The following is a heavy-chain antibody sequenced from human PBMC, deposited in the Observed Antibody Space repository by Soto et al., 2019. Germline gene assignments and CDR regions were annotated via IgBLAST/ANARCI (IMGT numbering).Heavy chain of an antibody. CDR2: ITSDTNTI. Sequence: EVQLVESGGGLVQPGGSLSLTCEASGFPLSFFRMNWVRQAQGKGLEWSSYITSDTNTIKYADSVKGRFTISRDNAKNLVYLQMNSLRDEDTAVYFCARSVEGHFDYWGQGTVVTVSS. D-gene: IGHD6-19*01. CDR3: ARSVEGHFDY. CDR1: GFPLSFFR. J-gene: IGHJ4*02. V-gene: IGHV3-48*02.